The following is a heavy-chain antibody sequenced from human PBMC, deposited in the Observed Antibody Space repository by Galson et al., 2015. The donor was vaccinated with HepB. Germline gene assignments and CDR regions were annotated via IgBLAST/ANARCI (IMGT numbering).Heavy chain of an antibody. CDR1: GFTFSSYW. CDR2: IKQDGSEK. Sequence: SLRLSCAASGFTFSSYWMTWVRQAPGKGLEWVANIKQDGSEKYFVDSVKGRFTISRDNAKKSVHLQVNRLTGDGTAVYYCARHVEYCSNGTCYFGMDVWGQGTTVTVS. CDR3: ARHVEYCSNGTCYFGMDV. D-gene: IGHD2-8*01. V-gene: IGHV3-7*03. J-gene: IGHJ6*02.